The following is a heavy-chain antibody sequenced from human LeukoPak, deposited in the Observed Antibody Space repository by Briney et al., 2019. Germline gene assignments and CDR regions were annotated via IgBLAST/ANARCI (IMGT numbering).Heavy chain of an antibody. V-gene: IGHV3-66*01. J-gene: IGHJ6*01. CDR2: IYSGGST. CDR1: GFTFSSYS. D-gene: IGHD6-13*01. CDR3: ARSRPPAVKDYYGLAV. Sequence: PGGSMRLSCAASGFTFSSYSMNWVRQAPGRGLEWVSVIYSGGSTYYVESVKGRFTISTDNSKNTLHLRMNSLRVEDTAVYFCARSRPPAVKDYYGLAVFGERATWSVSS.